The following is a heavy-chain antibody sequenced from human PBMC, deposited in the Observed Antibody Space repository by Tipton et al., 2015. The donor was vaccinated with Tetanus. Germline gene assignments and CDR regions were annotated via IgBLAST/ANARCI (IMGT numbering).Heavy chain of an antibody. CDR3: ARKWDIVAVSAANYCGLDV. CDR1: GGTFSNYA. CDR2: IIPIFGTA. V-gene: IGHV1-69*01. Sequence: QSGAEVKKPGSSVKVSCKASGGTFSNYAISWVRQAPGQGLEWMGGIIPIFGTAKYAQKFQGRVTITADESTSTAYMELSSLRSEDTAVYYCARKWDIVAVSAANYCGLDVWGQGTTVTVSS. J-gene: IGHJ6*02. D-gene: IGHD2-2*01.